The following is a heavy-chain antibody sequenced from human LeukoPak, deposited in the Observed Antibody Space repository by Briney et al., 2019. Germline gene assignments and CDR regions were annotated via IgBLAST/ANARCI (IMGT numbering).Heavy chain of an antibody. V-gene: IGHV4-61*02. J-gene: IGHJ3*02. D-gene: IGHD2-21*01. Sequence: SETLSLTCTVSGGSVSSGNFYWTWIRQPAGNQLEWIGRIHTSGNTNHNPSLWSRVTISTDTSKNQFSLTLNFVTAADTAVYYCARDRGGDSFDIWGQGTTVTVPS. CDR1: GGSVSSGNFY. CDR3: ARDRGGDSFDI. CDR2: IHTSGNT.